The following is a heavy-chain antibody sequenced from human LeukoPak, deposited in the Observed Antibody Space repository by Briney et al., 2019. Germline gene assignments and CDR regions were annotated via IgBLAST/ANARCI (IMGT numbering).Heavy chain of an antibody. J-gene: IGHJ4*02. V-gene: IGHV4-34*01. D-gene: IGHD2-2*01. CDR3: AREGDCSSTSCYSRGLDY. Sequence: PSETLSLTCAVYGGSFSGYYWSWIRQPPGKGLEWIGEINHSGSTNYNPSLKSRVTISVDTSKNQFSLKLSSVTAADTAVYYCAREGDCSSTSCYSRGLDYWGQGTLVTVSS. CDR2: INHSGST. CDR1: GGSFSGYY.